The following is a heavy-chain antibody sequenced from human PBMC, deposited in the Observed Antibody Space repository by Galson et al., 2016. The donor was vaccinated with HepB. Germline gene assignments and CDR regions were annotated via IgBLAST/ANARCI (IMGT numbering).Heavy chain of an antibody. CDR1: GFTFSNYY. J-gene: IGHJ2*01. Sequence: SLRLSCAASGFTFSNYYMSWIRQSPGKRLEWVSYISNSGSYTKYADSVKGRFTISRDNAKNSLYLQMNGLRAEDTAVYYCASSNKLRYYYGSEHWYFDLWGQGTLVTVSS. CDR3: ASSNKLRYYYGSEHWYFDL. V-gene: IGHV3-11*03. D-gene: IGHD3-10*01. CDR2: ISNSGSYT.